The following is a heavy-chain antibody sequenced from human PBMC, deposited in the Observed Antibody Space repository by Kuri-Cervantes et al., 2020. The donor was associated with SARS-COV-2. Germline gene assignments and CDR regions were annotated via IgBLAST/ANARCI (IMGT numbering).Heavy chain of an antibody. CDR1: GGSFSGYY. CDR3: ARLGGYRSGYNWFDP. V-gene: IGHV4-34*01. J-gene: IGHJ5*02. Sequence: GSLRLSCAVYGGSFSGYYWSWIRQPPGKGLEWIGEINHSGSTNYNPSLKSRVTTSVDTSKNQFSLNLISVTAADTAVYYCARLGGYRSGYNWFDPWGQGTLVTVSS. CDR2: INHSGST. D-gene: IGHD5-18*01.